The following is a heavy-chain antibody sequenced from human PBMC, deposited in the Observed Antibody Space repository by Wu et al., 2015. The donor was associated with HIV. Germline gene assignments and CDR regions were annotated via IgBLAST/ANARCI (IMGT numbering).Heavy chain of an antibody. CDR3: TRGARGMPKGAFDI. Sequence: QVQVVQSGAEVKKPGASVKVSCKVSGYTLSDLSIHWVRQAPGEGLEWMGSFDPEDGETIYAQKFQGRFFMTGDTSKDTAYMELSSLTSDDTAVYYCTRGARGMPKGAFDIWGQGDTGHRLF. D-gene: IGHD3-16*01. V-gene: IGHV1-24*01. CDR2: FDPEDGET. CDR1: GYTLSDLS. J-gene: IGHJ3*02.